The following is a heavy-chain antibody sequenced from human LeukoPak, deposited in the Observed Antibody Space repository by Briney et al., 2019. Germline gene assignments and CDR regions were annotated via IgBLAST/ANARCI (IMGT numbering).Heavy chain of an antibody. CDR2: INWNGRIT. CDR1: GFTFDNYA. J-gene: IGHJ6*03. CDR3: ARGSVQLWLRDTYYYMDV. Sequence: GESLRLSCAASGFTFDNYAMNWVRQVPGRGLEWVSGINWNGRITEYADSVKDRFTISRQNTKNSLYLYMNNLGGEDTALYFCARGSVQLWLRDTYYYMDVWGKGTTVTVSS. D-gene: IGHD5-18*01. V-gene: IGHV3-20*04.